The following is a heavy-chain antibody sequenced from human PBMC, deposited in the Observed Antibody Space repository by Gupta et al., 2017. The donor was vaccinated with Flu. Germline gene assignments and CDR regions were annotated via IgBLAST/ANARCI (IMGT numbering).Heavy chain of an antibody. V-gene: IGHV4-39*01. J-gene: IGHJ2*01. D-gene: IGHD2-2*02. CDR1: GGSVRSNNYY. CDR2: VFYSGVT. Sequence: QLQLQESGPGLVKPSETLSLRCIVSGGSVRSNNYYWGWIRQPPGKELEWIGSVFYSGVTYYNPSLKSRVTMSVDTSRNQFSLELSSVTAADTAVYYCASTAVRWYFDVWGRGTLVTVSS. CDR3: ASTAVRWYFDV.